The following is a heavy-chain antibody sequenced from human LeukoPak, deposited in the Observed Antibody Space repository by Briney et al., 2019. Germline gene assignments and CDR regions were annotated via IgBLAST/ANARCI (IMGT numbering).Heavy chain of an antibody. CDR3: AKDRLFFDY. CDR1: GFTFSSYD. CDR2: LSGSGGNT. J-gene: IGHJ4*02. V-gene: IGHV3-23*01. Sequence: GGSLRPSCAASGFTFSSYDMSWVRQAPGEGLEWVSALSGSGGNTYYADSVKGRFTISRDNSKNTLYLQMNSLRAEDTAIYYCAKDRLFFDYWGQGTLVTVSS.